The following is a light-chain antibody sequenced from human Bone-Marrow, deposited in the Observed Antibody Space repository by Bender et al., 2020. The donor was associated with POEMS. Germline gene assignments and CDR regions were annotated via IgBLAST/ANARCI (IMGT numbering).Light chain of an antibody. CDR2: DAS. CDR1: SSDVGGYNY. CDR3: SSYTSSSTVYV. Sequence: QSALTQPASVSGSPGQSITISCTGTSSDVGGYNYVSWYQQHPGKAPKLMIFDASHRPSGVSNRFSGSKSGNTASLTISGLQAEDEADYYCSSYTSSSTVYVFGTGTKVTVL. V-gene: IGLV2-14*01. J-gene: IGLJ1*01.